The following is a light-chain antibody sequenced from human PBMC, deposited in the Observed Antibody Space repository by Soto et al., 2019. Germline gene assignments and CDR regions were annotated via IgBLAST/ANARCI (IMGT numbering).Light chain of an antibody. Sequence: DIVMTQSPDSLAVSLGERATINCKSSQSVLYSGNNKNFLAWYQQRPGQPPSLLVSWASTQQSGVPDRFSGSGSETDFTLTISSLQAEDVAVYYCQQYYNPPYTFGQGTKVEIK. CDR1: QSVLYSGNNKNF. V-gene: IGKV4-1*01. CDR3: QQYYNPPYT. J-gene: IGKJ2*01. CDR2: WAS.